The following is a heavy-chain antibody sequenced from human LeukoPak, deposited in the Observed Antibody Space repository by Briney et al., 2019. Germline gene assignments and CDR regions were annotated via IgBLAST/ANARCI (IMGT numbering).Heavy chain of an antibody. CDR1: GGSFTSTNW. J-gene: IGHJ4*02. Sequence: SETLSLTCDVSGGSFTSTNWWTWCRQPPGKGLGWIGEVHLDGRTNYNPSLKSRLVMSADLPENHISLKLTSVTAADTAVYYCAREGGFYRPLDYSGQGTLVTVSS. V-gene: IGHV4-4*02. CDR3: AREGGFYRPLDY. CDR2: VHLDGRT. D-gene: IGHD6-25*01.